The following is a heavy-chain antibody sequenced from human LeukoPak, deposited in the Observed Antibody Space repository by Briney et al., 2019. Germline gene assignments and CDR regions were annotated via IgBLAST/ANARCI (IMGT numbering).Heavy chain of an antibody. J-gene: IGHJ5*02. CDR1: GGSFSGYY. V-gene: IGHV4-34*01. D-gene: IGHD2-2*01. CDR2: IYHSGST. Sequence: SETLSLTCTVYGGSFSGYYWSWLRHPPGKGLELLGEIYHSGSTNYNPSLKSRVTISVDTSKTQFSLKLSSVTAADTAVYYCARETCSSTSCSENWFDPWGQGTLVTVSS. CDR3: ARETCSSTSCSENWFDP.